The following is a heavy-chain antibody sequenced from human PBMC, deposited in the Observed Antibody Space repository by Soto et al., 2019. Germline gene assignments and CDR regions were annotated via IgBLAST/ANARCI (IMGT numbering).Heavy chain of an antibody. CDR3: AREGYDSRNYYYYGMYV. CDR1: GGTFSSYT. D-gene: IGHD3-22*01. V-gene: IGHV1-69*04. J-gene: IGHJ6*02. Sequence: SVKVSCKASGGTFSSYTISWVRQAPGHGLEWMGRIIPILGIANFAQKFQGRVTITADESTSTAYMELSSLRSEDTAVYYCAREGYDSRNYYYYGMYVWGQGTTVTVSS. CDR2: IIPILGIA.